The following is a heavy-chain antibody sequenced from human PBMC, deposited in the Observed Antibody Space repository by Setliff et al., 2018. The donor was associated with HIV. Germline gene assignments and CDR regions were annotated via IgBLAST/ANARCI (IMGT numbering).Heavy chain of an antibody. D-gene: IGHD5-12*01. Sequence: ASVKVSCKASGYTFSSYAIHWVRQAPGQRLEWMGWINVGKGNRKYSQDLQGRATITRDTSASTAYMELNSLRSEDTAVYYCATDGIGGWLRPMPDYWGQGTQVTVSS. CDR2: INVGKGNR. V-gene: IGHV1-3*03. J-gene: IGHJ4*02. CDR1: GYTFSSYA. CDR3: ATDGIGGWLRPMPDY.